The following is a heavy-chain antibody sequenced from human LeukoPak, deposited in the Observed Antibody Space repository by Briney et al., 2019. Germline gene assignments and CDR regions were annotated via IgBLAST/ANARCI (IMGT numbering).Heavy chain of an antibody. J-gene: IGHJ3*02. CDR2: ISYDGSNK. CDR3: AKDVYSGYDGDDFDI. Sequence: GGSLRLSCAASGFTFSSYDMHWVRQAPGKGLEWVAVISYDGSNKYYADSVKGRFTISRDNSKNTLYLQMNSLRAEDTAVYYCAKDVYSGYDGDDFDIWGQGTMVTVSS. V-gene: IGHV3-30-3*02. CDR1: GFTFSSYD. D-gene: IGHD5-12*01.